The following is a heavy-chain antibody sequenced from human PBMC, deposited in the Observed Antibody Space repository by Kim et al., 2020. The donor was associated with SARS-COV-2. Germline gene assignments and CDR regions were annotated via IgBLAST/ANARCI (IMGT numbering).Heavy chain of an antibody. J-gene: IGHJ4*02. V-gene: IGHV3-15*01. CDR2: TK. CDR3: TAYYDGRGDY. Sequence: TKDYAAPVKGRCTISRDDSQTTLYLQMSSLTSDDTAVYYCTAYYDGRGDYWGQGTQVTVSS. D-gene: IGHD3-22*01.